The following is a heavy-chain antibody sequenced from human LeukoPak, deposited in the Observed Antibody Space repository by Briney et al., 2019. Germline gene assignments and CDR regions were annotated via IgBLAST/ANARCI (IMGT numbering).Heavy chain of an antibody. CDR3: ARGGIAAAGTPSHFDY. D-gene: IGHD6-13*01. CDR2: INHSGGT. Sequence: PSETLSLTCAVYGGSFSGYYWSWIRQPPGKGLEWIGEINHSGGTNYNPSLKSRVTISVDTSKNQFSLKLSSVTAADTAVYYCARGGIAAAGTPSHFDYWGQGTLVTVSS. V-gene: IGHV4-34*01. CDR1: GGSFSGYY. J-gene: IGHJ4*02.